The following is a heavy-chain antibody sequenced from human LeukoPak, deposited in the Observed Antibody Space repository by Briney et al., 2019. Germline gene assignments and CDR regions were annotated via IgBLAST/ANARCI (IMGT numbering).Heavy chain of an antibody. CDR3: ALTPGAAYYDSSGYYQLGFDY. Sequence: GESLRLSCAASGVTFSSYAMSWVRQAPGKGLEWVSGLSGSGDSTYYADSVKGRFTISRDNSKNTLYLQMNVLRAEDTAVYYCALTPGAAYYDSSGYYQLGFDYWGQGTLVTVSS. CDR1: GVTFSSYA. V-gene: IGHV3-23*01. D-gene: IGHD3-22*01. J-gene: IGHJ4*02. CDR2: LSGSGDST.